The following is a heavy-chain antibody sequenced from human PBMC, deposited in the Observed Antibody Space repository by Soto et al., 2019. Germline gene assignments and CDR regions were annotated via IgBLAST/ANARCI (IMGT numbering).Heavy chain of an antibody. CDR3: AIEVWGRGGYYLDS. D-gene: IGHD7-27*01. V-gene: IGHV1-69*01. J-gene: IGHJ4*02. CDR1: GGTFNSFG. Sequence: QVHVVQSGAEVKKPGSSLKVTCKAFGGTFNSFGINCVRQAPGQGLEWMGGIIPVFGTTKYAQKFRDRVTLVADGSTSTSYMELRSLTSDDTAVYYCAIEVWGRGGYYLDSWGQGTLVTVSS. CDR2: IIPVFGTT.